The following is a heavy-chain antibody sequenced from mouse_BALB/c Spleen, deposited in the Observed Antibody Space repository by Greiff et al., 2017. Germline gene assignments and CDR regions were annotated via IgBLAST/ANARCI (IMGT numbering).Heavy chain of an antibody. Sequence: EVQLVESGPGLVKPSQSLSLTCTVTGYSITSDYAWNWIRQFPGNKLEWMGYISYSGSTSYNPSLKSRISITRDTSKNQFFLQLNSVTTEDTATYYCARGPHYYGFDYWGQGTTLTVSS. J-gene: IGHJ2*01. V-gene: IGHV3-2*02. CDR2: ISYSGST. CDR3: ARGPHYYGFDY. D-gene: IGHD1-2*01. CDR1: GYSITSDYA.